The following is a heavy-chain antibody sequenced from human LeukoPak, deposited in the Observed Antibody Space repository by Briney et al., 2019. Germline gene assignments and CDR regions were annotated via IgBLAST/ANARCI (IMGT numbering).Heavy chain of an antibody. J-gene: IGHJ5*02. Sequence: PSETLSLTCTVSGDSISSYYWSWIRQPPGKGLEWIGYIYYSGSTNYNPSLKSRVTISVDTSKNQISLKLSSVTAADTAVYYCARDNSDCSSTSCSNWFDPWGQGTLVTVSS. CDR3: ARDNSDCSSTSCSNWFDP. D-gene: IGHD2-2*01. V-gene: IGHV4-59*01. CDR2: IYYSGST. CDR1: GDSISSYY.